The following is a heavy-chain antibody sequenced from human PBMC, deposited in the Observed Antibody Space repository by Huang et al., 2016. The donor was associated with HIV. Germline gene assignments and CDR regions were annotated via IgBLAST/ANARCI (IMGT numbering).Heavy chain of an antibody. D-gene: IGHD3-10*01. CDR2: FFYDGNT. V-gene: IGHV4-39*01. Sequence: QLQLQESGPGLVKPSETLSLTCTVSDGSISSSSYYGGWIRQPPGKGLEWIANFFYDGNTYYNPSLKSRVTISVDTSKNQFSLNLSSVTAADTAVYYCAAMVRGVISYFDYWGQGTLVTVSS. J-gene: IGHJ4*02. CDR1: DGSISSSSYY. CDR3: AAMVRGVISYFDY.